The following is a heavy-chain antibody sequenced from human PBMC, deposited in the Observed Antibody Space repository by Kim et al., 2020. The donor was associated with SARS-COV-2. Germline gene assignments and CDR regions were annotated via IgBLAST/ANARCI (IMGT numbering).Heavy chain of an antibody. Sequence: VKGRFTNSKDKAKNSLYLQINSLRAEDTAVYYCARGHYYDSSVGSSLKYWGQGTLVTVSS. V-gene: IGHV3-7*04. J-gene: IGHJ4*02. CDR3: ARGHYYDSSVGSSLKY. D-gene: IGHD3-22*01.